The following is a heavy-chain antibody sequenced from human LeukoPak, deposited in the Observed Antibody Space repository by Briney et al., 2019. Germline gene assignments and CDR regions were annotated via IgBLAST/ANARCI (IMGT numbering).Heavy chain of an antibody. Sequence: PGGSLRLSCAASGFTFKNYEMNWIRQAPGKRLEWISYISSSGSTIYYADSVKGRFTISRDNAKKSLYLQMNGVRAEDTAVYYCVRDPEYASSSGDSDYWGQGTLVTVSS. CDR2: ISSSGSTI. CDR1: GFTFKNYE. J-gene: IGHJ4*02. V-gene: IGHV3-48*03. CDR3: VRDPEYASSSGDSDY. D-gene: IGHD6-6*01.